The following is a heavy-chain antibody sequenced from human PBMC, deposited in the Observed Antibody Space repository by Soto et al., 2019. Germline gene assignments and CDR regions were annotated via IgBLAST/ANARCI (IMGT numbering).Heavy chain of an antibody. CDR1: GFAFSSSG. Sequence: GGSLRLSCAASGFAFSSSGMSWVRQAPGKGLEWVANIKEDGSEKDYVDPVKGRFTITRDNAKNSLYLQMNNLRAEDTAVYFCTRKRFGMDVWGQGTTVTVSS. V-gene: IGHV3-7*03. J-gene: IGHJ6*02. CDR3: TRKRFGMDV. CDR2: IKEDGSEK.